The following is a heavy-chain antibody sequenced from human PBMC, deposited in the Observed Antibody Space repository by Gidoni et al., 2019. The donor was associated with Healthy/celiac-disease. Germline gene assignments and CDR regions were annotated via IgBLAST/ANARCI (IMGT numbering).Heavy chain of an antibody. CDR3: AKDRGYYGMDV. CDR1: GFTFSSYA. V-gene: IGHV3-23*01. J-gene: IGHJ6*02. CDR2: IRGSGGST. Sequence: EVLLLQSGGGLVHPGGSRRLSCAASGFTFSSYAMSWVRQARGKGREWDSAIRGSGGSTYYGDSVKGRFTISRDNSKNTLYLQMNSLRAEDTAVYYCAKDRGYYGMDVWGQGTTVTVSS.